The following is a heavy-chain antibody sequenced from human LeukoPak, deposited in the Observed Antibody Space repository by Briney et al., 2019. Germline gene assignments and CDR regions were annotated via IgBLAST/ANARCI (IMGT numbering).Heavy chain of an antibody. Sequence: GGSLRLSCAASGFTVSRNYMSWVRQAPGKGLEWVSVIYSGGRTYYADSVKGRFIISRDNSKNTLYLQMNSLSAEDTAVYYCARAGPSSSWHQFDYWGQGALVTVSS. D-gene: IGHD6-13*01. V-gene: IGHV3-66*01. J-gene: IGHJ4*02. CDR2: IYSGGRT. CDR1: GFTVSRNY. CDR3: ARAGPSSSWHQFDY.